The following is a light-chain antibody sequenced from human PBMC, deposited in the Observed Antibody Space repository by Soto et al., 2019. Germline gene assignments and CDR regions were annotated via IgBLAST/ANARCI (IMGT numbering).Light chain of an antibody. CDR1: SSDFGDDKY. J-gene: IGLJ3*02. V-gene: IGLV2-14*01. Sequence: QSVLTQPASVSGSPGQSITVSCTGSSSDFGDDKYVSWYQQQPGKGPNLLIYGVNSRPSGISNRFSGSKSGNTASLTISGLQVEDEVEYFCGSFTTSRIGVFGGGTKVTVL. CDR2: GVN. CDR3: GSFTTSRIGV.